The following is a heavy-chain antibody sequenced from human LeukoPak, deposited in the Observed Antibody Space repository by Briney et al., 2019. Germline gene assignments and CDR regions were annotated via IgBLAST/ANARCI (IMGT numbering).Heavy chain of an antibody. CDR1: AFRISSYG. Sequence: GGALRLSCEASAFRISSYGMHWVRQAPGKGLEWVAVISYDGSDKYYVDSVQGRFTISRDNSQNTLYLQMNSLRAEDTAVYYCAKDLLSDTAMVWGQGTLVTVSS. V-gene: IGHV3-30*18. CDR2: ISYDGSDK. CDR3: AKDLLSDTAMV. D-gene: IGHD5-18*01. J-gene: IGHJ4*02.